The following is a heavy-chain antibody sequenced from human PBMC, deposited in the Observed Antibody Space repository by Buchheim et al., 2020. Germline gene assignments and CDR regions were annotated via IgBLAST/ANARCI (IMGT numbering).Heavy chain of an antibody. CDR1: GGSITSYY. CDR2: ISYSGSA. D-gene: IGHD3-10*01. J-gene: IGHJ4*02. V-gene: IGHV4-59*01. CDR3: ARFRVRGVIYFDY. Sequence: QVQLQESGPGLVKPSETLSLTCIVSGGSITSYYWSWSWIRQPPGKGLEWIGYISYSGSAKYNPSLKSRVTISVDTSKNQFSLKLSSVTAADTAVYYCARFRVRGVIYFDYWGQGTL.